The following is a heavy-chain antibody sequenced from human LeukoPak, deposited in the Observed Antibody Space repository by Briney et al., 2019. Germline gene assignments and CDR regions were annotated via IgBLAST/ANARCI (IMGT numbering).Heavy chain of an antibody. Sequence: ASVKVSCKAYGYTFTSYYMHWVRQAPGQGLEWMGIINPSGGSTSYAQKFQGRVTMTRDTSTSTVYMELSSLRSEDTAVYYCARDKSGHYYDSSGQLDYWGQGTLVTVSS. D-gene: IGHD3-22*01. CDR1: GYTFTSYY. CDR2: INPSGGST. J-gene: IGHJ4*02. CDR3: ARDKSGHYYDSSGQLDY. V-gene: IGHV1-46*01.